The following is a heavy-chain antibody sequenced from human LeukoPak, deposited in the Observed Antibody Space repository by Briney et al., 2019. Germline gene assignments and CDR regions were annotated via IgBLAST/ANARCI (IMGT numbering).Heavy chain of an antibody. V-gene: IGHV3-33*01. Sequence: GGSLRLCCAASGFTFSSYGMHWVRQAPGKGLEWVAVIWYDGSNKYYADSVKGRFTISRDNSKNTLYLQMNSLRAEDTAVYYCARMVTTDEPFDYWGQGTLVTVSS. CDR3: ARMVTTDEPFDY. J-gene: IGHJ4*02. CDR1: GFTFSSYG. D-gene: IGHD4-17*01. CDR2: IWYDGSNK.